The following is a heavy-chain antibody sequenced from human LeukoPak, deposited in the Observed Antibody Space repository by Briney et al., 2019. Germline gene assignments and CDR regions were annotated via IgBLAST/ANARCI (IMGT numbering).Heavy chain of an antibody. Sequence: SETLSLTCAVYGGSFSGYYWSWIRQPPGKGLEWIGEINHSGSTNYNPSLKSRVTISVDTSKNQFSLKLSSVTAADTAVYYCARWYFWRTVFDYWGQGTLVTVSS. CDR3: ARWYFWRTVFDY. CDR2: INHSGST. J-gene: IGHJ4*02. CDR1: GGSFSGYY. V-gene: IGHV4-34*01. D-gene: IGHD3-3*01.